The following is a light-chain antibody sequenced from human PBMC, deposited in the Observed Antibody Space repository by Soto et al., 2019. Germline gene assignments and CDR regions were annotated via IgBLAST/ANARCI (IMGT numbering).Light chain of an antibody. CDR2: DVS. CDR3: RSYTGSSTYV. J-gene: IGLJ1*01. Sequence: QSVLTQPASVSGSPGQSITISCTGTSSDVGGYNYVSWYQQHPGKAPKLMIYDVSNRPSGVSNRFSGSKSGNTASLTISGLQTEDESDYYCRSYTGSSTYVFGTGNKVPGL. V-gene: IGLV2-14*03. CDR1: SSDVGGYNY.